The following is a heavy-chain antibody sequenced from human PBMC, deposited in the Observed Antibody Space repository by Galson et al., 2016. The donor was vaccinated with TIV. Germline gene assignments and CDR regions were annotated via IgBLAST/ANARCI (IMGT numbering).Heavy chain of an antibody. Sequence: SLRLSCAASGFSFRNYVMSWVRLAPGKGLEWVSSLSLSGAYTYYADSVKGRFTISRDNSKYTLFLQLNSLRAGDTAIYYCAKVAKRGDYAWDAVDFWGQGTVVTVSS. J-gene: IGHJ3*01. V-gene: IGHV3-23*01. CDR3: AKVAKRGDYAWDAVDF. CDR2: LSLSGAYT. CDR1: GFSFRNYV. D-gene: IGHD4-17*01.